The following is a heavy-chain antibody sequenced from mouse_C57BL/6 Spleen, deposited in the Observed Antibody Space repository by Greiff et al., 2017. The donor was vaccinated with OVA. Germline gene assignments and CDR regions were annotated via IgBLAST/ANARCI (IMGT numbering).Heavy chain of an antibody. V-gene: IGHV1-64*01. CDR2: IHPNSGST. D-gene: IGHD2-3*01. CDR1: GYTFTSYW. J-gene: IGHJ1*03. Sequence: VQLQQPGAELVKPGASVKLSCKASGYTFTSYWMHWVKQRPGQGLEWIGMIHPNSGSTNYNEKFKRKATLTVDKSSSTAYMQLSSLTSEDSAVYYCARGGLYDGYYPYWYFDVWGTGTTVTVSS. CDR3: ARGGLYDGYYPYWYFDV.